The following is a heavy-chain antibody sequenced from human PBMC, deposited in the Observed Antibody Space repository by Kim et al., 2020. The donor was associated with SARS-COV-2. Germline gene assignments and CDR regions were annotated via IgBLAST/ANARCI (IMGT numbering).Heavy chain of an antibody. CDR3: AKGCMTTPIDHDY. J-gene: IGHJ4*02. CDR2: ISFDGSNK. Sequence: GGSLRLSCAASGLTFSSYGMHWVRQAPGKGLEWVAFISFDGSNKYYADSVEGRFTISRDNSKNALFLQMNSLRAEDTAMYYCAKGCMTTPIDHDYWGQGTLVTVSS. V-gene: IGHV3-30*18. D-gene: IGHD1-1*01. CDR1: GLTFSSYG.